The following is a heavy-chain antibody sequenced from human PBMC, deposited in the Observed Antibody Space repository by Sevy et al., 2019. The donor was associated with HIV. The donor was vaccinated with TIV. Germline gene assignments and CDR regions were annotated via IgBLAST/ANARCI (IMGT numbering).Heavy chain of an antibody. CDR3: ARDYCDIPTCYHAFDV. Sequence: KQSQTLSLTCGISGDSVSSNYAAWNWIRQSPSRGLEWLGRTYYRSKWYNEYATSVKGRITINPDTSKNQFSLQLNSVTPEDTAMYYCARDYCDIPTCYHAFDVWGQGTMVTVSS. CDR1: GDSVSSNYAA. D-gene: IGHD3-22*01. CDR2: TYYRSKWYN. J-gene: IGHJ3*01. V-gene: IGHV6-1*01.